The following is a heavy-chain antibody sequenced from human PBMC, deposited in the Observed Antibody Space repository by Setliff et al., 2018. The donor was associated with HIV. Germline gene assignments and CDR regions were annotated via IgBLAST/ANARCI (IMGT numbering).Heavy chain of an antibody. J-gene: IGHJ4*01. CDR2: IDYSGSA. CDR1: SGSISSGTYY. Sequence: LSLTCTVSSGSISSGTYYWSWIRQYPGKGLEWIGYIDYSGSAFYNTSLKSRITISRDTSKNQFSLKMNSVTAADTAVYYCAREGKTALVTKYFDYWGHGKLVTVSS. CDR3: AREGKTALVTKYFDY. V-gene: IGHV4-31*03. D-gene: IGHD5-18*01.